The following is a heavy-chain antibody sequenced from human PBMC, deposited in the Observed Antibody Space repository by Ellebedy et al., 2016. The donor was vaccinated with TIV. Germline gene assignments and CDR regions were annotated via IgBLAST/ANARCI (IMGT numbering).Heavy chain of an antibody. CDR2: IIPIFGTA. J-gene: IGHJ5*02. D-gene: IGHD6-19*01. Sequence: SVKVSCXASGGTFSSYAISWVRQAPGQGLEWMGGIIPIFGTANYAQKFQGRVTITADKSTSTAYMELSSLRSEDTAVYYCAYSSGWYEDWFDPWGQGTLVTVSS. CDR1: GGTFSSYA. V-gene: IGHV1-69*06. CDR3: AYSSGWYEDWFDP.